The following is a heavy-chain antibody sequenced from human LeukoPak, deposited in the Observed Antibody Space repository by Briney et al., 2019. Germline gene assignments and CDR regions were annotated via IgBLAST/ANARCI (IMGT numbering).Heavy chain of an antibody. CDR2: ISGSGTTI. V-gene: IGHV3-11*01. J-gene: IGHJ4*02. D-gene: IGHD3-3*01. CDR3: ARAPFGVINPFFGY. Sequence: GGSLRLSCAASGFTFSDYYMSWIRQAPGKGLEWVSYISGSGTTIYSADSVKGRFTISRDNAKNSLYLQMNSLRAEDTAVYYCARAPFGVINPFFGYWGQGTLVTVSS. CDR1: GFTFSDYY.